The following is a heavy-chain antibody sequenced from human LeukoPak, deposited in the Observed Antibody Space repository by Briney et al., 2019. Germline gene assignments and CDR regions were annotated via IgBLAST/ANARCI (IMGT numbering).Heavy chain of an antibody. CDR2: IHYSGST. CDR1: GGSISSSSYY. V-gene: IGHV4-39*07. D-gene: IGHD6-19*01. Sequence: SETLSLTCTVSGGSISSSSYYWGWIRQPPGKGLEWIGSIHYSGSTNYNPSLKSRVTISVDTSKNQVSLKLNSVTAADTAVYYCATSSGWYRFDSWGQGTLVTVSS. J-gene: IGHJ4*02. CDR3: ATSSGWYRFDS.